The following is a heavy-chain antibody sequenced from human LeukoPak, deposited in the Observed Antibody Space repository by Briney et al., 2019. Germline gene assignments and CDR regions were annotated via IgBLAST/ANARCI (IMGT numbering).Heavy chain of an antibody. V-gene: IGHV1-18*01. Sequence: ASVKVSCKASGYAFTSYGISWVRQAPGQGLEWMGWISAYNGNTNYAQKLQGRVTMTTDTSTSTAYMELRSLRSDDTVGYYCAVVGLPGYYLPGAFDIWGQGTMVTVSS. CDR2: ISAYNGNT. CDR3: AVVGLPGYYLPGAFDI. CDR1: GYAFTSYG. J-gene: IGHJ3*02. D-gene: IGHD3-9*01.